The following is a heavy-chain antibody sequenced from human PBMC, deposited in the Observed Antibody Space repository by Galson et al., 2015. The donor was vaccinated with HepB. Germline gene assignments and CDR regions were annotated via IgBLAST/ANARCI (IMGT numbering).Heavy chain of an antibody. Sequence: SLRLSCAASGFTFSRHAFHWVRQAPGRGLEWVALISSDYTSKFYTDSVKGRLSISRDNSKDTVYLQMNSLRDEDTAVDYCASDCDGSGSFYNMLGYWGQGTMVTVSS. CDR3: ASDCDGSGSFYNMLGY. J-gene: IGHJ4*02. V-gene: IGHV3-30*07. CDR2: ISSDYTSK. CDR1: GFTFSRHA. D-gene: IGHD3-10*01.